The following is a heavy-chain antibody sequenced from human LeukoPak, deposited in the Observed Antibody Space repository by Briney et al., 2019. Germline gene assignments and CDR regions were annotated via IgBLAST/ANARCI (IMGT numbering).Heavy chain of an antibody. CDR2: ISYDGSNK. Sequence: PGGSPRLSCAASGFTFSSYAMHWVRQAPGKGLEWVALISYDGSNKYSADSVKGRFTISRDNSKNTLYLQMNSLRAEDTAVYYCARVGYGSRWYWTLGYWGQGTLVTVSS. CDR3: ARVGYGSRWYWTLGY. D-gene: IGHD6-13*01. CDR1: GFTFSSYA. J-gene: IGHJ4*02. V-gene: IGHV3-30*04.